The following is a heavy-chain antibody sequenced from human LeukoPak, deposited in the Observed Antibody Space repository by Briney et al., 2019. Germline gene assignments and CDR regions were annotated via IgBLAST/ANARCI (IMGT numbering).Heavy chain of an antibody. J-gene: IGHJ4*02. CDR3: ASSTTVVTPLDY. CDR2: INPKSGGA. Sequence: ASVKVSCKASGYTFTGYYIHWVRQAPGQGLEWMGWINPKSGGANYAQKFQGRVTMTRDTSISTAYMELSRLRSEDTAVYYCASSTTVVTPLDYWGQGTLVTVSS. D-gene: IGHD4-23*01. CDR1: GYTFTGYY. V-gene: IGHV1-2*02.